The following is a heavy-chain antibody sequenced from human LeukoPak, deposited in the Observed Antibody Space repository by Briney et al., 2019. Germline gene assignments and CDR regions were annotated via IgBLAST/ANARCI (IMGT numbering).Heavy chain of an antibody. D-gene: IGHD3-10*01. CDR1: GGSISTSNYY. Sequence: PSETLSLTCTVSGGSISTSNYYWGWIRQPPGKGLEWIGNIFYSGSTNYNPSLKSRVTISVDTSKNQFSLKLNSVTAADTAVYYCARVEEGYGSGRRENYYYYYMDVWGKGTTVTISS. CDR3: ARVEEGYGSGRRENYYYYYMDV. J-gene: IGHJ6*03. CDR2: IFYSGST. V-gene: IGHV4-39*07.